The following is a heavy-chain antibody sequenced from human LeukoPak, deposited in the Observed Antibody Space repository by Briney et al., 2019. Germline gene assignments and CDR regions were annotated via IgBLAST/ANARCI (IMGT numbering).Heavy chain of an antibody. CDR3: ARDQGKGYDFWSGYWGDAFDI. J-gene: IGHJ3*02. CDR1: GGSISSYY. V-gene: IGHV4-4*07. D-gene: IGHD3-3*01. Sequence: SETLSLTCTVSGGSISSYYWSWIRQPAGKGLEWIGRIYTNGSTNYNPSLKSRVTMSVDTSKNQFSLKLSSVTAADTAVYYCARDQGKGYDFWSGYWGDAFDIWGQGTMVTVSS. CDR2: IYTNGST.